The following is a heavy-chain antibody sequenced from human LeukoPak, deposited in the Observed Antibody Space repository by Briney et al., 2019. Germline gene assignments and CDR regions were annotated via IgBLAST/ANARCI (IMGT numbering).Heavy chain of an antibody. D-gene: IGHD6-6*01. J-gene: IGHJ3*02. V-gene: IGHV3-33*01. CDR2: IWYDGSNK. Sequence: PGGSLRLSCVASEFSFSNYGIHWVRQAPGKGLEWVAVIWYDGSNKYYADSVKGRFTISRDNSKNTLYLQMNSLRAEDTAVYYCARGNGGQADLVKWTRSTFDIWGQGTMVTVSS. CDR1: EFSFSNYG. CDR3: ARGNGGQADLVKWTRSTFDI.